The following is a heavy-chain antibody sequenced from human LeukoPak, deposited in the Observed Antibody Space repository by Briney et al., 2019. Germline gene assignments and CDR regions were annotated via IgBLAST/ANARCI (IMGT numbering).Heavy chain of an antibody. Sequence: SETLSLTCTVSGGSISSGGYHWSWIRQHPGKGLEWIGYIYYSGSTYYNPSLKSRVTISVDTSKNQFSLKLSSETAADTAVYYCARGYYDILTGYYSWFDPWGQGTLVTVSS. J-gene: IGHJ5*02. CDR2: IYYSGST. CDR3: ARGYYDILTGYYSWFDP. CDR1: GGSISSGGYH. D-gene: IGHD3-9*01. V-gene: IGHV4-31*03.